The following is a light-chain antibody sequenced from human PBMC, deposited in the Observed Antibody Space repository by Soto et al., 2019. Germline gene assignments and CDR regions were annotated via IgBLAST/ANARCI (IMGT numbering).Light chain of an antibody. V-gene: IGKV3-20*01. CDR2: GVS. CDR1: QSVSSSY. CDR3: QHFGSSPGYT. Sequence: EIVLTQSPGTLSLSPGERATLSCRASQSVSSSYLAWYQQKPGQAPRLLIWGVSTRATGVPDRFSGSGSGADFTLTINRLEPEYFAVYYCQHFGSSPGYTFGPGTKLEIK. J-gene: IGKJ2*01.